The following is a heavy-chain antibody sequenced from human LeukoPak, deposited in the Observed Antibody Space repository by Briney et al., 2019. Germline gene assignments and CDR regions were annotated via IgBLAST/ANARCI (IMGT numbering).Heavy chain of an antibody. CDR2: ISGSGGST. CDR3: ARDTLLRID. J-gene: IGHJ4*02. D-gene: IGHD3-10*01. V-gene: IGHV3-23*01. CDR1: GFTFSSYA. Sequence: PGGSLRLSCAASGFTFSSYAMNWVRQAPGKGLEWVSAISGSGGSTYYADSVKGRFTISRDNSKNTLHLQMNSLRAEDTAVYYCARDTLLRIDWGQGTLVTVSS.